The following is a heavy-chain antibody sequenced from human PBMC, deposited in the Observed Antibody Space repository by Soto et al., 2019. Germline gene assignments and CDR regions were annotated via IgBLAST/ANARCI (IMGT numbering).Heavy chain of an antibody. V-gene: IGHV3-48*04. CDR3: AALGHCSGGRC. Sequence: GGSLRLSCAASGFTLSTYSMNWVRQAPGKGLEWVSYISSSSSAIYYADSVKGRLTISRDNARNSLYLQMNSLRAEDTAIYYCAALGHCSGGRCWGQGTLVTVSS. CDR1: GFTLSTYS. CDR2: ISSSSSAI. D-gene: IGHD2-15*01. J-gene: IGHJ4*02.